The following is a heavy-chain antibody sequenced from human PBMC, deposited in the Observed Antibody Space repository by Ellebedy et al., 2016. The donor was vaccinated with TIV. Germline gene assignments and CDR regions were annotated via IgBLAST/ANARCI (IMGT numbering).Heavy chain of an antibody. J-gene: IGHJ5*02. CDR3: ARGGGSMLLGEYHGDSFDL. CDR1: GYSFTSYW. V-gene: IGHV5-51*01. CDR2: IYPGDSDT. Sequence: PGGSLRLSCKGSGYSFTSYWIGWVRQMPGKGLEWMGIIYPGDSDTRYSPSFQGQVTISADKSISTAYLQWSRLKVSDTAMYYCARGGGSMLLGEYHGDSFDLWGQGTLVTVSS. D-gene: IGHD3-10*02.